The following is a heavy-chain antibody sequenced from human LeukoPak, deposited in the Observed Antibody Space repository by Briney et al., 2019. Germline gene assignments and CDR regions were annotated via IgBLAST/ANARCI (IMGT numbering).Heavy chain of an antibody. CDR3: ARGSFGVFDY. D-gene: IGHD3-10*01. V-gene: IGHV3-48*02. CDR2: MNSDGSHI. Sequence: GGSLRLSCAASGFTVSSNYMSWVRQAPGKGLEWVSSMNSDGSHIYHAGSVEGRFTISRDNARNSLYLQMNGLRDEDTAVYYCARGSFGVFDYWGQGILVTVSS. J-gene: IGHJ4*02. CDR1: GFTVSSNY.